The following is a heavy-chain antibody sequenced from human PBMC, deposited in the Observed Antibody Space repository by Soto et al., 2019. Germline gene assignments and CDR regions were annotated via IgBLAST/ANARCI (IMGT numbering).Heavy chain of an antibody. CDR2: ISYDGSNK. V-gene: IGHV3-30*18. J-gene: IGHJ4*02. D-gene: IGHD2-15*01. CDR3: AKGMLGYCSGGSCYIDY. Sequence: QVQLVESGGGEVQPGRSLRLSCAASGFTFSSYGMHWVRQAPGKGLEWVAVISYDGSNKYYADSVKGRFTISRDNSKNTLYLQMNSLRAEDTAVYYCAKGMLGYCSGGSCYIDYWGQGTLVTVSS. CDR1: GFTFSSYG.